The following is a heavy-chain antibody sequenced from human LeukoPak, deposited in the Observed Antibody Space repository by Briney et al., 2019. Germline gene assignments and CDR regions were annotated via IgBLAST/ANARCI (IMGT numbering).Heavy chain of an antibody. Sequence: GASVRVSCTASGYTFTSYYMHWVRQAPGQGLEWMGRINPNSGGTNYAQKFQGRVTMTRDTSISTAYMELSSLRSDDTAVYYCARDRVVASTPNWFDPWGQGTLVTVSS. J-gene: IGHJ5*02. CDR2: INPNSGGT. CDR1: GYTFTSYY. CDR3: ARDRVVASTPNWFDP. V-gene: IGHV1-2*06. D-gene: IGHD2-15*01.